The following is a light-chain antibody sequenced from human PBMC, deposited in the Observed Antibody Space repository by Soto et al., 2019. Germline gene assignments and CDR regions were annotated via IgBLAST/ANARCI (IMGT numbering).Light chain of an antibody. CDR3: AAWDDSLSGVV. CDR1: SSNIGFNA. Sequence: QSVLTQPPSVSGTPGQRVTLSCSGGSSNIGFNAVNWYQQLPGAAPKLLMHGNTQRPLGVPERFSCSKSGTSASLAIIGLRTEDEAEYYCAAWDDSLSGVVFGGGTKLTVL. CDR2: GNT. J-gene: IGLJ3*02. V-gene: IGLV1-47*02.